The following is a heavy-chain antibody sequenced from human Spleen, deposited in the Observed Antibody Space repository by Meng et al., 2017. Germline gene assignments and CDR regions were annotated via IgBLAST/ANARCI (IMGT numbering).Heavy chain of an antibody. CDR3: ARGRAEGMLAAVLGYYFDH. D-gene: IGHD6-19*01. V-gene: IGHV1-46*01. CDR2: INPGDGGT. Sequence: ASVKVSCKASGFSLTRNYMYWVRQAPGQGLEWMGTINPGDGGTTYAQQFQGRLTMTRDTSTSSVYMELSGLRSGDTAVYFCARGRAEGMLAAVLGYYFDHWGQGTLVTVSS. J-gene: IGHJ4*02. CDR1: GFSLTRNY.